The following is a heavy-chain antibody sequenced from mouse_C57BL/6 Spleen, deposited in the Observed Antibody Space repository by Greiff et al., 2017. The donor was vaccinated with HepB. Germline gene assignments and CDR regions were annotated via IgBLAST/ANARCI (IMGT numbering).Heavy chain of an antibody. Sequence: VQRVESGPGLVQPSQSLSITCTVSGFSLTSYGVHWVRQSPGKGLEWLGVIWRGGSTDYNAAFMSRLSITKDNSKSQVFFKMNSLQADDTAIYYCAKNSDYGNYGYFDYWGQGTTLTVSS. J-gene: IGHJ2*01. V-gene: IGHV2-5*01. CDR1: GFSLTSYG. CDR3: AKNSDYGNYGYFDY. CDR2: IWRGGST. D-gene: IGHD2-1*01.